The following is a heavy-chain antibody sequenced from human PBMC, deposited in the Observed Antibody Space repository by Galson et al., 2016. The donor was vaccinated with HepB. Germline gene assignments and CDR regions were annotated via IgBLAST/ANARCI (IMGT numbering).Heavy chain of an antibody. D-gene: IGHD2-2*01. V-gene: IGHV3-48*01. J-gene: IGHJ5*02. CDR1: GFSLSTYG. CDR2: ITSDSLTI. Sequence: SLRLSCASSGFSLSTYGMNWVRQAPGKGLEWLSYITSDSLTIYYADSVKGRFTISRDNSKNTLYLQMNSLGAEDTAVYYCARVGYCITTNCNWFDPWGQGTLVIVSS. CDR3: ARVGYCITTNCNWFDP.